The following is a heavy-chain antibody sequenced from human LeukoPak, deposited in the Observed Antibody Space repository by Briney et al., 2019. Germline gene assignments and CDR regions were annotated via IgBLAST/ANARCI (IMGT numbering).Heavy chain of an antibody. CDR1: GETFSGYY. CDR3: ARSWAGMYYPFYYFDY. V-gene: IGHV4-34*08. Sequence: SGTLSLTCAVYGETFSGYYWTWIRQPPGEGLEWIGEINHRGTTHYNPSLKSRVNISADTSKNQFSLHLDSVTAADTAVYYCARSWAGMYYPFYYFDYWGQGTLVSVSS. CDR2: INHRGTT. J-gene: IGHJ4*02. D-gene: IGHD1-26*01.